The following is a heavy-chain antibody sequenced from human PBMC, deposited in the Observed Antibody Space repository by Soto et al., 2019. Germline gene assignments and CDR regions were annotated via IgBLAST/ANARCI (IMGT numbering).Heavy chain of an antibody. CDR3: ARDDLEYSSSSGWFYP. CDR1: GFTFSSYS. J-gene: IGHJ5*02. Sequence: GGSLRLSCAASGFTFSSYSMNWVRQAPGKGLEWVSYMSSSSSTIYYADSVKGRFTISRDNAKNSLYLQMNSLRDEDTAVYYCARDDLEYSSSSGWFYPWGQGTLVTVSS. V-gene: IGHV3-48*02. D-gene: IGHD6-6*01. CDR2: MSSSSSTI.